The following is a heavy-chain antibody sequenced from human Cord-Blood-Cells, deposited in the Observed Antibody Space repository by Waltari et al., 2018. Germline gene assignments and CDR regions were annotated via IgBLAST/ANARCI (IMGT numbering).Heavy chain of an antibody. V-gene: IGHV1-69*12. D-gene: IGHD6-13*01. J-gene: IGHJ4*02. Sequence: QVQLVQPGAEVKKPGSSVKVSCKASGGTFSSDAITWVRQAPGTGLELMGGIIPIFGTANYAQKFQGRVTITADESTSTAYMELSSLRSEDTAVYYCARDERVAAAGTSWGQGTLVTVSS. CDR2: IIPIFGTA. CDR3: ARDERVAAAGTS. CDR1: GGTFSSDA.